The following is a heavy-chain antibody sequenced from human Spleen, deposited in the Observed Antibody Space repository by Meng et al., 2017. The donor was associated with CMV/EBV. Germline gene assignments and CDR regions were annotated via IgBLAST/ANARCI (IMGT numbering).Heavy chain of an antibody. CDR1: GFNFDDYA. Sequence: ETLSLTCAASGFNFDDYAMQWVRQVPGKGLEWVSQISWDGGSSYYAASVKDRFTISRDNSKNSLYLQMNSLSAEDTAFYYCATTYDFWSGYVNHYWGQGTLVTVSS. V-gene: IGHV3-43D*03. CDR2: ISWDGGSS. CDR3: ATTYDFWSGYVNHY. J-gene: IGHJ4*02. D-gene: IGHD3-3*01.